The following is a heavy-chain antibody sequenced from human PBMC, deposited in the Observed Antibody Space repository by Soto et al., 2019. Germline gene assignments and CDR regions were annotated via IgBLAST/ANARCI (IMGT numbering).Heavy chain of an antibody. J-gene: IGHJ5*02. CDR1: GGSISSDDYY. Sequence: QVKLQESGPGLVKPSQTLSLTCNVSGGSISSDDYYWSWIRQPPGTGLEWIGYIYHSGSSYYNPSLQSRVTISIDTSKNQLSLKLSSVTAADSAVYYCARTSPRGSGTWFDPWGQGTLVTVSS. CDR3: ARTSPRGSGTWFDP. D-gene: IGHD3-10*01. CDR2: IYHSGSS. V-gene: IGHV4-30-4*01.